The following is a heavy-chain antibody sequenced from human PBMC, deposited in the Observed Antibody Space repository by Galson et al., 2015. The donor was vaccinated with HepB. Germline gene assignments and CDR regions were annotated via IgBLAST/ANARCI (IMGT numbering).Heavy chain of an antibody. J-gene: IGHJ4*02. CDR1: GFTFNSYE. V-gene: IGHV3-48*03. CDR3: ARSKSPSSPSDN. Sequence: LRLSCAASGFTFNSYEMNWVRQAPGKGLEWVSYISSSGGTIYYADSVKGRFTISRDNAKSLYLQMNSLTAEDTAVYYCARSKSPSSPSDNWGQGAPVTVSS. CDR2: ISSSGGTI. D-gene: IGHD6-13*01.